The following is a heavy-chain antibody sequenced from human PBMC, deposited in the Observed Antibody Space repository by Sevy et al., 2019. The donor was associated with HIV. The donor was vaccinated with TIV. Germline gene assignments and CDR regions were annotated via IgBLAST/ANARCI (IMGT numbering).Heavy chain of an antibody. Sequence: GGSLRLSCAASGFTFSSYSMNWVRQAPGKGLEWVSSISSSSSYIYYADSVKGRFTISRDNAKNSLYLQMNSLRAEDTAVYYCARKLRVPAETFYYFDYWGQGTLVTVSS. CDR1: GFTFSSYS. CDR2: ISSSSSYI. J-gene: IGHJ4*02. D-gene: IGHD2-2*01. V-gene: IGHV3-21*01. CDR3: ARKLRVPAETFYYFDY.